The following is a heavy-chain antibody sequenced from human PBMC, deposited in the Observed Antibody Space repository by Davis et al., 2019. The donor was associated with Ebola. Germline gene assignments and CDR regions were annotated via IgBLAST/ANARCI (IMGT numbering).Heavy chain of an antibody. CDR2: ISYDGSNK. CDR3: ASRGLMIRGAFDI. Sequence: GESLKISCAASGFTFSSYAMHWVRQAPGKGLEWVAVISYDGSNKYYADSVKGRFTISRDNSKNTLYLQMNSLRAEDTAVYYCASRGLMIRGAFDIWGQGTMVTVSS. V-gene: IGHV3-30-3*01. CDR1: GFTFSSYA. D-gene: IGHD3-16*01. J-gene: IGHJ3*02.